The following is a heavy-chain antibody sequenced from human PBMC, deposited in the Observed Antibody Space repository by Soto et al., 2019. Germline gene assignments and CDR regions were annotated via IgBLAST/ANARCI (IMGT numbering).Heavy chain of an antibody. CDR2: IDPNSGGT. CDR1: GYTFTGYY. J-gene: IGHJ6*02. CDR3: AREDYCSSTSCYAPTRDYYYGMDV. Sequence: SVKVSCKASGYTFTGYYMHWVRQAPGQGLEWMGWIDPNSGGTNYAQKFQGWVTMTRDTSISTAYMELSRLRSDDTAVYYCAREDYCSSTSCYAPTRDYYYGMDVWGQGTTVTVSS. V-gene: IGHV1-2*04. D-gene: IGHD2-2*01.